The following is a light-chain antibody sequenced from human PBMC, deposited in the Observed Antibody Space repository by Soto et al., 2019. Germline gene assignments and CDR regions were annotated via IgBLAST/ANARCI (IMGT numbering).Light chain of an antibody. J-gene: IGLJ2*01. CDR3: SSYTSSSSVI. CDR1: SSDVGVYNY. CDR2: DVN. Sequence: QSALTQPASVSGSPGQSITISCTGTSSDVGVYNYVFWYQQHPGKAPKLMIYDVNNRPSGVSNRFSGSKSGNTASLTISGLQAEDEADYYCSSYTSSSSVIFGGGTKLTVL. V-gene: IGLV2-14*01.